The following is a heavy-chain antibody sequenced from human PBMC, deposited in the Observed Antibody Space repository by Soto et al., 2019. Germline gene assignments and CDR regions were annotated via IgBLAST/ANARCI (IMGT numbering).Heavy chain of an antibody. CDR2: IRSKAYGGTT. V-gene: IGHV3-49*03. D-gene: IGHD2-2*01. J-gene: IGHJ4*02. CDR3: TRLGYCSSTSCYAFFDY. Sequence: GGSLRLSCTASGFTFGDYAMSWFRQAPGKGLEWVGFIRSKAYGGTTEYAASVKGRFTISRDDSKSIAYLQMNSLKTEDTAVYYCTRLGYCSSTSCYAFFDYWGQGTLVTVSS. CDR1: GFTFGDYA.